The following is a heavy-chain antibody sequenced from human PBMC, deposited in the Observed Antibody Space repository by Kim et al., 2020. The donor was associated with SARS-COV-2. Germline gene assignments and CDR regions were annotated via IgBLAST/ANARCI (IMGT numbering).Heavy chain of an antibody. CDR1: GFTFSSYD. J-gene: IGHJ5*02. V-gene: IGHV3-13*01. Sequence: LSLTCAASGFTFSSYDMHWVRQATGKGLEWVSAIGTAGDTYYPGSVKGRFTISRENAKNSLYLQMNSLRAGDTAVYYCARGGGYSGYDYGNWFDPWGQGTLVTVSS. CDR2: IGTAGDT. CDR3: ARGGGYSGYDYGNWFDP. D-gene: IGHD5-12*01.